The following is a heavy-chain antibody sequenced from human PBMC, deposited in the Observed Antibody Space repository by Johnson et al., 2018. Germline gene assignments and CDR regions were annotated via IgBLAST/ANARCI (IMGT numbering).Heavy chain of an antibody. CDR1: GFTFSSYS. J-gene: IGHJ1*01. CDR3: ATAALDWLTLFGNVAEYFQV. D-gene: IGHD3-9*01. V-gene: IGHV3-21*04. CDR2: ISSTSSYI. Sequence: VKPGGSLRLSCAASGFTFSSYSMNWVRQAPGKGLEWVSSISSTSSYIYYTDSLKGRFTISRDNAKNSLYLQMNSLRAEDTAVYYCATAALDWLTLFGNVAEYFQVWGQGTLVTVSS.